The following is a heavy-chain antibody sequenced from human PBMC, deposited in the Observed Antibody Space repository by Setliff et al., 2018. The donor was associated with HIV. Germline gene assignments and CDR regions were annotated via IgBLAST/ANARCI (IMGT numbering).Heavy chain of an antibody. CDR3: ASVSDFWSVSFGY. V-gene: IGHV3-66*02. Sequence: GGSLRLSCAASGLTIRNNYMSWVRQAPGKGLEWVSLLHSGYSTSYADSVKGRFAVSRDNTRNTLFLHMSNVTVEDAAVYYCASVSDFWSVSFGYWGQGALVTVSS. CDR1: GLTIRNNY. D-gene: IGHD3-3*01. J-gene: IGHJ4*02. CDR2: LHSGYST.